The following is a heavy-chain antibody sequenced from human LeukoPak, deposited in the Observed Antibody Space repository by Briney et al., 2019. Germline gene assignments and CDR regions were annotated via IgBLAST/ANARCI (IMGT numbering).Heavy chain of an antibody. V-gene: IGHV3-23*01. D-gene: IGHD6-13*01. Sequence: PGGSLRLSCAASGFTFSNYAMSWVRQAPGKGLEWVSSISGGGGNTYYADSVKGRFTISRDNSKNTVDLQMNSLRGEDTAVYYCAKEERAAAGRDFEYWGQGILVTVSS. J-gene: IGHJ4*02. CDR3: AKEERAAAGRDFEY. CDR1: GFTFSNYA. CDR2: ISGGGGNT.